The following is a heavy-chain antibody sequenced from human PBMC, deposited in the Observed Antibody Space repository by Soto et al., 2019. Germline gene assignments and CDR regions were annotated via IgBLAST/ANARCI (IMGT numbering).Heavy chain of an antibody. CDR1: GGSISSGGYS. D-gene: IGHD3-22*01. Sequence: SETLSLTCTVSGGSISSGGYSWSWIRQPPGKGLEWIGYMYHSGSTYYNPSLKSRVTISIDRSKNQFSLKLSSVTAADTAVYYCARLDYHDSSGYYSGGQGTLVTVSS. V-gene: IGHV4-30-2*01. J-gene: IGHJ4*02. CDR3: ARLDYHDSSGYYS. CDR2: MYHSGST.